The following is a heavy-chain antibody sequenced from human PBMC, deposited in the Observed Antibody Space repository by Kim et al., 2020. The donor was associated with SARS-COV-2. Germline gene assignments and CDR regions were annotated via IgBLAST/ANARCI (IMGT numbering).Heavy chain of an antibody. CDR1: GYTFTSYD. V-gene: IGHV1-8*01. CDR2: MNPNSGNT. CDR3: ARLREVAKEITIFGVVRNYYYYMDV. D-gene: IGHD3-3*01. Sequence: SVKVSCKASGYTFTSYDINWVRQATGQGLEWMGWMNPNSGNTGYAQKFQGRVTMTRNTSISTAYMELSSLRSEDTAVYYCARLREVAKEITIFGVVRNYYYYMDVWGKGTTVTVSS. J-gene: IGHJ6*03.